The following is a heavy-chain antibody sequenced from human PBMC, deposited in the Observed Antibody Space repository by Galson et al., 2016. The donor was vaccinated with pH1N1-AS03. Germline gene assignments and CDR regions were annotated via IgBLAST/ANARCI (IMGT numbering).Heavy chain of an antibody. CDR3: AKSGSSSCYGRSDY. CDR1: GFTFSNYA. CDR2: IRDSGGST. J-gene: IGHJ4*02. Sequence: SLRLSCAASGFTFSNYAMSWVRQAPGKGLEWVSGIRDSGGSTYYAESVKGRFTISRDNSKHTLILQMDSLRADDTAVYYCAKSGSSSCYGRSDYWGQGTLVTVSS. V-gene: IGHV3-23*01. D-gene: IGHD2-2*01.